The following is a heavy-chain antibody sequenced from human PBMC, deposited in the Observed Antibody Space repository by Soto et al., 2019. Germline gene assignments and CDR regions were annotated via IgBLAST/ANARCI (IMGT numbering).Heavy chain of an antibody. CDR1: GYAFTTYG. CDR2: ISAHNGKT. D-gene: IGHD1-1*01. J-gene: IGHJ4*01. Sequence: QVHLVQSGAEVKKPGASVKVSCKGSGYAFTTYGITWVRQAPGQGLEWMGWISAHNGKTNYAQELQGRVTGTRDTSTSTAYMELRSLRSDDTAVYYCARGRYGDYWGNGALVTVSS. V-gene: IGHV1-18*01. CDR3: ARGRYGDY.